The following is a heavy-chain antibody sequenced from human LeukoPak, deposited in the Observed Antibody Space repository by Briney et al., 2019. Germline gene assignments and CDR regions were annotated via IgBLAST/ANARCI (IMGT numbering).Heavy chain of an antibody. J-gene: IGHJ4*02. Sequence: PGGSLRLSCAASGFTFGSYGMHWVRQAPGEGLEWVAVISYDGSNKYYADSVEGRFTISRDNSKNTLYLQMNSLRAEDTAVYYCAKDYYCSSTSCSGYFDYWGQGTLVTVSS. CDR2: ISYDGSNK. CDR1: GFTFGSYG. V-gene: IGHV3-30*18. D-gene: IGHD2-2*01. CDR3: AKDYYCSSTSCSGYFDY.